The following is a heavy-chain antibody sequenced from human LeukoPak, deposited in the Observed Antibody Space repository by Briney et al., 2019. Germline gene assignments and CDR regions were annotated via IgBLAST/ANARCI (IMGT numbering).Heavy chain of an antibody. Sequence: GGSLRLSCAASGFTFSSNYMSWVRQAPGKGLEWVSVIYSGGSTYYADSVKGRFTISRDNSKNTLYLQMNSLRAEDTAVYYCARAPHANGYCSGGSCYSGPLDYWGQGTLVTVSS. D-gene: IGHD2-15*01. CDR1: GFTFSSNY. J-gene: IGHJ4*02. CDR3: ARAPHANGYCSGGSCYSGPLDY. CDR2: IYSGGST. V-gene: IGHV3-66*01.